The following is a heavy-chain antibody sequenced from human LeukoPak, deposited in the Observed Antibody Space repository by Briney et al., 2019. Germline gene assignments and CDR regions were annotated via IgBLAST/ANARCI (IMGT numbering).Heavy chain of an antibody. J-gene: IGHJ4*02. CDR2: ISGSGGST. D-gene: IGHD3-3*01. CDR3: ARVVVGDDFWSGYYSDY. V-gene: IGHV3-23*01. CDR1: GFTFSSYA. Sequence: GGSLRLSCAASGFTFSSYAMSWVRQAPGKVLEGVSAISGSGGSTCYADSVKGRFTISRDNSKNTLYLQMNSLRAEDTAVYYCARVVVGDDFWSGYYSDYWGQGTLVTVSS.